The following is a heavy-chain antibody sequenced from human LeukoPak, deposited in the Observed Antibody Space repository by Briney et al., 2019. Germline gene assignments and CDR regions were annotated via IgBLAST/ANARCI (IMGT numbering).Heavy chain of an antibody. V-gene: IGHV3-23*01. CDR1: GLTFSDYA. CDR2: IRGTGGTT. CDR3: GKDPNGDYVGAFDF. D-gene: IGHD4-17*01. Sequence: GGALRLPWEAFGLTFSDYALIWVGQAPGRGREGIYAIRGTGGTTYYADSVKGRCTISRDNSRNTVYLQMNSLRAEDTALYFCGKDPNGDYVGAFDFWGPGTMVTVSS. J-gene: IGHJ3*01.